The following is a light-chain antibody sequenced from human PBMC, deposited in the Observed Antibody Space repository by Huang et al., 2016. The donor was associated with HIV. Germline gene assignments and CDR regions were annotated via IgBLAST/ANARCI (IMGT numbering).Light chain of an antibody. V-gene: IGKV3-11*01. J-gene: IGKJ1*01. CDR1: QSVSSN. CDR3: QQRSNWPRT. Sequence: EIVLTQSPATLSLSPGERATLSCRARQSVSSNLAWYQQKPGQAPRLLSSAASNRATGIPARLSGSGSGTDFILTISSLEPEDFAVYYCQQRSNWPRTFGQGTKVEIK. CDR2: AAS.